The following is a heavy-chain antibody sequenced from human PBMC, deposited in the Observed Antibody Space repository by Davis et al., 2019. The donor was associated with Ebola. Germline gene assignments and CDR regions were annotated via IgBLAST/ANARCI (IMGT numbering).Heavy chain of an antibody. CDR1: GFTFSSYA. J-gene: IGHJ4*02. D-gene: IGHD5-24*01. Sequence: PGGSLRLSCAASGFTFSSYAMHWVRQAPGKGLEWVAVISYDGSNKYYADSVKGRFTISRDNSKNTLYLQMNSLRAEDTAVYYCARDQDGYIGDYWGQGTLVTVSS. V-gene: IGHV3-30-3*01. CDR3: ARDQDGYIGDY. CDR2: ISYDGSNK.